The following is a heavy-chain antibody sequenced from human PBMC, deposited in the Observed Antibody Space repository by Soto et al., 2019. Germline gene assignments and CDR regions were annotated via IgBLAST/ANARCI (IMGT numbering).Heavy chain of an antibody. V-gene: IGHV1-2*02. Sequence: ASVKVSCKASGYTFTGYYMHWVRQAPGQGLEWMGWINPNSGGTNYAQKFQGRVTMTRDTSISTAYMELSRLRSDDTAVYYCAREGIAAAGTNYYYYYGMDVWGQGTTVTVSS. CDR3: AREGIAAAGTNYYYYYGMDV. D-gene: IGHD6-13*01. CDR1: GYTFTGYY. CDR2: INPNSGGT. J-gene: IGHJ6*02.